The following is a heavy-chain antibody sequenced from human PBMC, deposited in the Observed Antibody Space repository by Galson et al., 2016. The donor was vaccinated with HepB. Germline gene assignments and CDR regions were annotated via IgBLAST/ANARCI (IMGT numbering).Heavy chain of an antibody. CDR1: GGSISSYY. Sequence: SETLSLTCTVSGGSISSYYWSWIRQPPGKGLEWIGYIHDSGSTNYNPSLKTRVTMSVDTSKNQFSLKLSSVTAADTAVYYCTRRVSGGHYYGSVNWFDPWGQGTLVTVSS. V-gene: IGHV4-59*08. CDR2: IHDSGST. CDR3: TRRVSGGHYYGSVNWFDP. J-gene: IGHJ5*02. D-gene: IGHD3-10*01.